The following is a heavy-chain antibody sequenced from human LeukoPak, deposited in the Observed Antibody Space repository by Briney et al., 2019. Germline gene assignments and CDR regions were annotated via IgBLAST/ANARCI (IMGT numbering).Heavy chain of an antibody. D-gene: IGHD3-16*01. CDR3: ARGGTYHDTPFDF. CDR1: GFTFSIYS. V-gene: IGHV3-48*02. J-gene: IGHJ4*02. Sequence: GGSLRLSCAASGFTFSIYSMSWVRQAPGKGLEWVSYITSRGGSIYHADSVKGRFTISRDNAKNSLYLQMNTLRDEDTAVYYCARGGTYHDTPFDFWGQGTLVTVSS. CDR2: ITSRGGSI.